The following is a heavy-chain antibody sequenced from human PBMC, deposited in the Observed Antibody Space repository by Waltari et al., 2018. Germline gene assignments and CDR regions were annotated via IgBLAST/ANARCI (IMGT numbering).Heavy chain of an antibody. D-gene: IGHD6-13*01. J-gene: IGHJ6*02. CDR2: IYYSGST. V-gene: IGHV4-59*01. Sequence: ICRYYWSWIRQPPGKGLEWIGYIYYSGSTNYNPSLKSRVTISVDTSKNQFSLKLSSVTAADTALYYCARDWIAAAGNCYYYGRDVWGQGTTVTVSS. CDR1: ICRYY. CDR3: ARDWIAAAGNCYYYGRDV.